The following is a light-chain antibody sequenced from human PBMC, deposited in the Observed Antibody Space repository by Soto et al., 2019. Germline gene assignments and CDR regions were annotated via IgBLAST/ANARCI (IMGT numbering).Light chain of an antibody. J-gene: IGLJ2*01. CDR2: STS. CDR3: LLYYGGAQVL. V-gene: IGLV7-43*01. Sequence: QAVVTQEPSLTVSPGGTVTLTCASSAGAVTSAYYTNWLQQKPGQAPRALIYSTSEKHSWTPARFSGSLLGGKAALTLSAEQPEDEADYYCLLYYGGAQVLFGGGTQLTVL. CDR1: AGAVTSAYY.